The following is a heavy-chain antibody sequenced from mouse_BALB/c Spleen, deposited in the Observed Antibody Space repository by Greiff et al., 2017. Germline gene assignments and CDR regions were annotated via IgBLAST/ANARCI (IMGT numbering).Heavy chain of an antibody. D-gene: IGHD1-1*01. CDR1: GFTFSSYT. CDR2: ISNGGGST. CDR3: ARHGVVATDYAMDY. V-gene: IGHV5-12-2*01. Sequence: EVKLVESGGGLVQPGGSLKLSCAASGFTFSSYTMSWVRQTPEKRLEWVAYISNGGGSTYYPDTVKGRFTISRDNAKNTLYLQMSSLKSEDTAMYYCARHGVVATDYAMDYWGQGTSVTVSS. J-gene: IGHJ4*01.